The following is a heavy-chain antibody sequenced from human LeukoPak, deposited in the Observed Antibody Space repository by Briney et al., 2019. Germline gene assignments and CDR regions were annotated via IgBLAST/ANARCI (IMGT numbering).Heavy chain of an antibody. V-gene: IGHV4-59*01. Sequence: SETLSLTCTVSGGSISSYYWSWIRQPPGKGLEWIGYIYYSGSTNYNPSLKSRVTISVDTSKNQFSLELSSVTAADTAVYYCARGTIVVVPAALYYYYYYMDVWGKGTTVTVS. J-gene: IGHJ6*03. CDR3: ARGTIVVVPAALYYYYYYMDV. CDR2: IYYSGST. D-gene: IGHD2-2*01. CDR1: GGSISSYY.